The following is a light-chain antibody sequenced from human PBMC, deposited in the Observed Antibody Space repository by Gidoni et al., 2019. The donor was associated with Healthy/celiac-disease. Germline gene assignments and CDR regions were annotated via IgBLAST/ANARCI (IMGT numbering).Light chain of an antibody. CDR2: AAS. CDR1: QSISSY. Sequence: DIQITQTPSSLSASVGDRVTITCRASQSISSYLNLYQQKPGKAPKLLFYAASSLQSGVPSRFSGSGSGTDFTLTISSLQPEDFATYYCQQSYSTRWTFGQETKVEIK. V-gene: IGKV1-39*01. J-gene: IGKJ1*01. CDR3: QQSYSTRWT.